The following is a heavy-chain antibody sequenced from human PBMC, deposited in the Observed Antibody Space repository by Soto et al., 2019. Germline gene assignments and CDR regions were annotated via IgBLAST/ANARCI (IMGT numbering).Heavy chain of an antibody. Sequence: SETLSLTCTVSGGSISSGDYYWSWIRQPPGKGLEWIGYIYYSGSTYYNPSLKSRVTISVDTSKNQFSLKLSSVTAADTAVYYCAISVVLVATRDAFDIWGQGTMVTVSS. V-gene: IGHV4-30-4*01. D-gene: IGHD2-8*02. CDR3: AISVVLVATRDAFDI. J-gene: IGHJ3*02. CDR1: GGSISSGDYY. CDR2: IYYSGST.